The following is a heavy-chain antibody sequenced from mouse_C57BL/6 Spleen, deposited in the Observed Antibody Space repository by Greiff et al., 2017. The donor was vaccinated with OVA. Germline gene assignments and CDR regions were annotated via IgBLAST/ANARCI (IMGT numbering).Heavy chain of an antibody. Sequence: QVQLQQPGAELVKPGASVKMSCKASGYTFTSYWITWVKQRPGQGLEWIGDIYPGSGSTNYNEKFKSKATLTVDTSSSTAYMQLSSLTSDNSAVYYCARDVYYDYDRYYYAMDYWGQGTSVTVSS. CDR1: GYTFTSYW. D-gene: IGHD2-4*01. CDR3: ARDVYYDYDRYYYAMDY. CDR2: IYPGSGST. J-gene: IGHJ4*01. V-gene: IGHV1-55*01.